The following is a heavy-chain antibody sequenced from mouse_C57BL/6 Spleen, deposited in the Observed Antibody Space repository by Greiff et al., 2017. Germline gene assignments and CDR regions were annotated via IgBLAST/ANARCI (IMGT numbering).Heavy chain of an antibody. CDR3: ASGVRGGFAY. CDR1: GYTFTDYN. J-gene: IGHJ3*01. CDR2: INPNNGGT. V-gene: IGHV1-18*01. D-gene: IGHD5-1*01. Sequence: VQLQQSGPELVKPGASVKIPCKASGYTFTDYNMDWVKQSHGKSLEWIGDINPNNGGTIYNQKFKGKATLTVAKSSSTAYMELRSLTSEDTAVYYCASGVRGGFAYWGQGTLVTVSA.